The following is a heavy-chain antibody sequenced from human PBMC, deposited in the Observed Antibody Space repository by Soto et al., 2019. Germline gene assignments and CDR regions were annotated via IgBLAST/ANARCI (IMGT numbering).Heavy chain of an antibody. CDR1: GITISNYP. J-gene: IGHJ4*02. Sequence: GGSLRLSCAASGITISNYPMSWVRQAPGKGLDWVSGISGSGDRTYYEDSAKGRFTISKDISKNSLSLQLDSLGVEDTAVYFCVKDDGGYPSTAPHWGQGTLVTVSS. CDR2: ISGSGDRT. CDR3: VKDDGGYPSTAPH. V-gene: IGHV3-23*01. D-gene: IGHD3-22*01.